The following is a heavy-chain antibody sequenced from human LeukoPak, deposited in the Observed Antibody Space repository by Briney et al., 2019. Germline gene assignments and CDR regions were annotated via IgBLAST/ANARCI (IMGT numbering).Heavy chain of an antibody. J-gene: IGHJ4*02. CDR2: ISYDGSNK. V-gene: IGHV3-30-3*01. CDR3: ARDPDDYVWGSYRYSRRLDY. D-gene: IGHD3-16*02. Sequence: GRSLRLSCAASGFTFRSYAMHWVRQAPGKGLEWVAVISYDGSNKYYAGSVKGRFTISRDNSKNTLYLQMNSLRAEDTAVYYCARDPDDYVWGSYRYSRRLDYWGQGTLVTVSS. CDR1: GFTFRSYA.